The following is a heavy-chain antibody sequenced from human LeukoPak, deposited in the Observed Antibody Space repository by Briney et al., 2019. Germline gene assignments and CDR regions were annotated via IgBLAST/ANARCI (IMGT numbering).Heavy chain of an antibody. J-gene: IGHJ6*03. D-gene: IGHD3-9*01. Sequence: ASVKVSCKVSGYTLSELSIHWVRQAPGQGLEWMGIINPSGGSTSYAQKFQGRVTMTRDTSTSTVYMELSSLRSEDTAVYYCARAESSPNYDILTGYYREDYYMDVWGKGTTVTISS. CDR3: ARAESSPNYDILTGYYREDYYMDV. CDR2: INPSGGST. CDR1: GYTLSELS. V-gene: IGHV1-46*01.